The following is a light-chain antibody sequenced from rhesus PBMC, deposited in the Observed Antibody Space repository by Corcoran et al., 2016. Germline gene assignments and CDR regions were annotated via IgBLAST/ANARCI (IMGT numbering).Light chain of an antibody. CDR3: LLYYMPTYI. CDR2: DIN. V-gene: IGLV7-76*01. J-gene: IGLJ1*01. Sequence: QAVVTQEPSLTVSPGGTVTLICGSSAGAVTSGHFPHWFQQKPGQAPRSLIHDINGEHSWTPARFSGSLAGGKVALTLSGAQPEDDADYYCLLYYMPTYIFGPGTRLIVL. CDR1: AGAVTSGHF.